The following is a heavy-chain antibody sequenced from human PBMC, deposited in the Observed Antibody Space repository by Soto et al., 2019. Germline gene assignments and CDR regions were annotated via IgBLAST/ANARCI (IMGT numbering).Heavy chain of an antibody. CDR1: GFTFSSYS. CDR3: AREVTSFSSRGRALDY. V-gene: IGHV3-21*01. D-gene: IGHD4-17*01. Sequence: GGSLRLSCAASGFTFSSYSMNWVRQAPGKGLEWVSSISSSSSYIYYADSVKGRFTISRDNAKNSLYLQMNSLRAEDTAVYYCAREVTSFSSRGRALDYWGQGTLVTVSS. CDR2: ISSSSSYI. J-gene: IGHJ4*02.